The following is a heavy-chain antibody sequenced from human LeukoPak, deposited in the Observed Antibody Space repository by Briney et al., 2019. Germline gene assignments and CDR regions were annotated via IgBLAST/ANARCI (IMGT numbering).Heavy chain of an antibody. Sequence: GSSVKVSCKAYGGTFSGYAISWVRQAPGQGLEWMGGIIPIFGTANYAQKFQGRVTITTDESTSTAYMELSSLRSEDTAVYYCARPVGATANDYWGQGTLVTVSS. J-gene: IGHJ4*02. V-gene: IGHV1-69*05. D-gene: IGHD1-26*01. CDR2: IIPIFGTA. CDR3: ARPVGATANDY. CDR1: GGTFSGYA.